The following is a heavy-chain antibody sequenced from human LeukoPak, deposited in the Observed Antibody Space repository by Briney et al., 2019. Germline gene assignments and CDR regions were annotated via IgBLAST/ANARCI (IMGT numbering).Heavy chain of an antibody. CDR1: GGTFSSYD. V-gene: IGHV1-8*03. J-gene: IGHJ6*03. D-gene: IGHD3-9*01. Sequence: ASVKVSCKASGGTFSSYDINWVRQAPGQGLEWMGWMNPNSGNTGYAQKFQGRVTITRNTSISTAYMELSSLRSEDTAVYYCARVGRSYYDILTGYFPSLRYYMDVWGKGTTVTVSS. CDR3: ARVGRSYYDILTGYFPSLRYYMDV. CDR2: MNPNSGNT.